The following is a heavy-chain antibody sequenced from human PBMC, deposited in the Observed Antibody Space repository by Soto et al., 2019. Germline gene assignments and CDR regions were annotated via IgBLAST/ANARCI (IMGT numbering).Heavy chain of an antibody. J-gene: IGHJ4*02. CDR3: AKDMKRLWFEELGY. CDR2: ISWNSGTI. CDR1: GFTFDDYA. V-gene: IGHV3-9*01. D-gene: IGHD3-10*01. Sequence: PGGSLRVSCAASGFTFDDYAMHWVRQAPGKGLEWVSGISWNSGTIGYADSVKGRFTVSRDNAKNSLSLQMNSLRTEDTALYYCAKDMKRLWFEELGYWRQGTLVTVSS.